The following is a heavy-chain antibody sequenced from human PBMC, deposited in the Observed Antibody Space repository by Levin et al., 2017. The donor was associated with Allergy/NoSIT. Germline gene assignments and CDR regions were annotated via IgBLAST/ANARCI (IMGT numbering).Heavy chain of an antibody. CDR1: GGSISNSIYF. V-gene: IGHV4-39*01. Sequence: SETLSLTCIVSGGSISNSIYFCGWIRQPPGKGLEWIGSIYYSGTTYYNPSLKSRVTISMDTSESQFSLKLSSVTAADTAVYYCARQVLGAIDSWGQGTLVTVSS. CDR3: ARQVLGAIDS. CDR2: IYYSGTT. D-gene: IGHD1-26*01. J-gene: IGHJ4*02.